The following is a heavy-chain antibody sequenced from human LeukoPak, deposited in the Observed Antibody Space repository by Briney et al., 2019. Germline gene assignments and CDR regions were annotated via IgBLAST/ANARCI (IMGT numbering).Heavy chain of an antibody. CDR1: VGSPSSSNW. D-gene: IGHD2-2*01. Sequence: PPETLCLSSAVSVGSPSSSNWWSWVRQPPGKGREWSGEIYHSEITNYNPSLKSRVTPSVDKSNNQFSLQLSSVTAADTAVYYGARITCKGYCTSSSWRGAWFDPWRQGTLVTVS. J-gene: IGHJ5*02. CDR3: ARITCKGYCTSSSWRGAWFDP. CDR2: IYHSEIT. V-gene: IGHV4-4*03.